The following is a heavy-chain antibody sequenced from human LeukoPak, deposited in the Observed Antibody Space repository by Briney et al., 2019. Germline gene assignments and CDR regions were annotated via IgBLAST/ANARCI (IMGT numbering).Heavy chain of an antibody. V-gene: IGHV4-4*07. J-gene: IGHJ3*02. D-gene: IGHD3-22*01. CDR1: GGSINSYY. CDR3: ARDLYYDSSGYDPFDI. Sequence: RASETLSLTCTVSGGSINSYYWSWIRQPAGKGLEWIGRIYTSGSTNYNPSLKSRVTMSVDTSKNQFSLKLTSVTAADTAVYYCARDLYYDSSGYDPFDIWGQGTMVTVSS. CDR2: IYTSGST.